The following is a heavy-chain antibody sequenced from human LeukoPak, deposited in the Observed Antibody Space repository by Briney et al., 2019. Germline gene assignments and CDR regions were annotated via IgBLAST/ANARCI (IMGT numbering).Heavy chain of an antibody. CDR2: ISFSNKYI. V-gene: IGHV3-21*01. CDR1: GFTFSSYT. Sequence: GGSLRLSCAASGFTFSSYTIAWVRQAPGKGLEWVSSISFSNKYIYYGDSVKGRFTISRDNAKNSVYLQMNSLRVEDAAVYYCARDGVLFGVSVYYFDYWGQGALVTVSS. J-gene: IGHJ4*02. CDR3: ARDGVLFGVSVYYFDY. D-gene: IGHD3-10*02.